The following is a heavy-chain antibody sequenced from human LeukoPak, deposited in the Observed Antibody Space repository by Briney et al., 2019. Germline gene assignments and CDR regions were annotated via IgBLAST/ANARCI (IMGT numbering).Heavy chain of an antibody. CDR2: MNPNSGNT. CDR1: GYTFTSYD. J-gene: IGHJ5*02. CDR3: ARVRQQLVFWKKYNWFDP. D-gene: IGHD6-13*01. V-gene: IGHV1-8*01. Sequence: EASVKVSCKASGYTFTSYDINWVRQATGQGLEWMGWMNPNSGNTGYAQKFQGRVTMTRNTSISTAYMELSSLRSEDTAVYYCARVRQQLVFWKKYNWFDPWGQGTLVTVSS.